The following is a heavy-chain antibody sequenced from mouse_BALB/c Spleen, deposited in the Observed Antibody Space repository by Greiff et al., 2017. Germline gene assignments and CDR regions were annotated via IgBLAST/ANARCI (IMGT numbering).Heavy chain of an antibody. CDR3: ARLDGYYFAY. Sequence: EVNVVESGGGLVQPGGSLKLSCAASGFTFSSYTMSWVRQTPEKRLEWVAYISNGGGSTYYPDTVKGRFTISRDNAKNTLYLQMSSLKSEDTAMYYCARLDGYYFAYWGQGTLVTVSA. CDR1: GFTFSSYT. D-gene: IGHD2-3*01. J-gene: IGHJ3*01. CDR2: ISNGGGST. V-gene: IGHV5-12-2*01.